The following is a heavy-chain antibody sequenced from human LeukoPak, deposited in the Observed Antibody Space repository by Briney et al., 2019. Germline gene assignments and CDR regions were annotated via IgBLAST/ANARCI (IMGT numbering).Heavy chain of an antibody. Sequence: GGSLRLSRAASGFTFSSYAMSWVRQAPGKGLEWVSAISGSGGSIYYADSVKGRFTISRDNSKNTLYLQMNSLRAEDTAVYYCAKDRRDYYDSTGFDYWGQGTLVTVSS. V-gene: IGHV3-23*01. CDR2: ISGSGGSI. CDR1: GFTFSSYA. J-gene: IGHJ4*02. CDR3: AKDRRDYYDSTGFDY. D-gene: IGHD3-22*01.